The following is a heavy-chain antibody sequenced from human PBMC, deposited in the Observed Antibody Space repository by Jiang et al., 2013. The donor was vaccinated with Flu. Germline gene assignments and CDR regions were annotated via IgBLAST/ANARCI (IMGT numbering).Heavy chain of an antibody. D-gene: IGHD3-22*01. Sequence: FTSYYMHWVRQAPGQGLEWMGIINPSDGSTSYAQTFQGRVTMTRDTSTSTVYMELSSLRSEDTAVYYCATSQMGYYYDSSGYFDYWGQGTLVTVSS. CDR1: FTSYY. V-gene: IGHV1-46*03. CDR3: ATSQMGYYYDSSGYFDY. CDR2: INPSDGST. J-gene: IGHJ4*02.